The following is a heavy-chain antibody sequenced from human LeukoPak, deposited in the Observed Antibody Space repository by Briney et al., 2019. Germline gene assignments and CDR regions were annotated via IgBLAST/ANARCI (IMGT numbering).Heavy chain of an antibody. CDR2: ISGNGGST. Sequence: GGSLRLSCAASGFTFSSFAMTWARQAPGKGLEWVSGISGNGGSTYYADSVKGRFTISRDESKNTLYLQMNSLTAEDTAVYYCAKGLEDRCDSSGYYSNWFDPWGQGTLVTVSS. D-gene: IGHD3-22*01. J-gene: IGHJ5*02. V-gene: IGHV3-23*01. CDR3: AKGLEDRCDSSGYYSNWFDP. CDR1: GFTFSSFA.